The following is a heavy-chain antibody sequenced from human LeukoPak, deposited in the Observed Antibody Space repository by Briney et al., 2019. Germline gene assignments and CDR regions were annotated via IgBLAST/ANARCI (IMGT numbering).Heavy chain of an antibody. J-gene: IGHJ3*02. CDR3: ARAYHDAFDI. V-gene: IGHV3-11*04. CDR2: ISSSGSSV. CDR1: GITFSDYY. D-gene: IGHD2-2*01. Sequence: GGSLRLSCAASGITFSDYYIGWIRQAPGKGLEWVSYISSSGSSVYYAESLKGRFTISRDNTKNSLYLQMNSPRAEDTAEYYCARAYHDAFDIWGQGTMVTVSS.